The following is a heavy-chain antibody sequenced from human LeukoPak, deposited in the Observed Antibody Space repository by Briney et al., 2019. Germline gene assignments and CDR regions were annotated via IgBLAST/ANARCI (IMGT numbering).Heavy chain of an antibody. V-gene: IGHV1-8*01. J-gene: IGHJ4*02. CDR1: GYTFTSYD. D-gene: IGHD4-23*01. CDR3: ATELRWKEY. CDR2: MNPNSGNI. Sequence: ASVKVSCKASGYTFTSYDINWVRQATGQGLEWLGCMNPNSGNIGYAQKFQGRVTMTSDTSIDTAYMELSSLRSEDTAVYYCATELRWKEYWGQGTLVTVSS.